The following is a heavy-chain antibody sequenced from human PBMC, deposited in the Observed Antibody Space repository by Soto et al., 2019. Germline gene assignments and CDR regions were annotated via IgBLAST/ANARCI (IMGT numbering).Heavy chain of an antibody. V-gene: IGHV3-23*01. Sequence: EVQLLESGGGLVQPGGCLRLSCAASGSTFSSFPMNWVRQAPGKGLEWVSAISGSGGTTYYADSVKGRFTISRDNSRNTLYLLMNSLRAEDTAVYYCAKDRATGTFRSGRDAWGPGTTVTVSS. J-gene: IGHJ6*02. CDR1: GSTFSSFP. CDR3: AKDRATGTFRSGRDA. D-gene: IGHD1-1*01. CDR2: ISGSGGTT.